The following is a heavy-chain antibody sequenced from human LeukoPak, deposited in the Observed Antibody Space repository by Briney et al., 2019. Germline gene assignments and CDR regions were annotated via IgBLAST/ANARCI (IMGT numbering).Heavy chain of an antibody. CDR2: IYSGGST. J-gene: IGHJ4*02. D-gene: IGHD2-2*01. V-gene: IGHV3-66*02. CDR1: GFTVSSNY. Sequence: RGSLRLSCAASGFTVSSNYMSWVRQAPGKGLEWVSVIYSGGSTYYADSVKGRFTISRDNSKNTLYLQMNSLRAEDTAVYYCARSIVPLGYFGYWGQGTLVTVSS. CDR3: ARSIVPLGYFGY.